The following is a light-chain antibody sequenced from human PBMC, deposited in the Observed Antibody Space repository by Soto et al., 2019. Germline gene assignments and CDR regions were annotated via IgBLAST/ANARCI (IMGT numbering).Light chain of an antibody. J-gene: IGKJ1*01. Sequence: DIQMAQSPSSLSASVGDRVTITCRSSQSISNYLNWYQQKPGKAPKLLIYSASNLQSGVPSRFSGSGSGTDFNFTISSLQPEDFATYYCQQSYSTLETFGHGTKVEIK. V-gene: IGKV1-39*01. CDR2: SAS. CDR1: QSISNY. CDR3: QQSYSTLET.